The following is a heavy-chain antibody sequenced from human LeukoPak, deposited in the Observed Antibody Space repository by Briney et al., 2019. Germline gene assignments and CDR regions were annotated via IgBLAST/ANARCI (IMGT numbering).Heavy chain of an antibody. Sequence: ASVKVSCKALVYTFTPYYMYWVRQAPGDGLEWMGWINPNSGGTNYAQKFQGRVTMTRDTSISTAYMELSRLRSDDTAVYYCARGGRGWLSPYYFDYWGQGTLVTVSS. D-gene: IGHD3-22*01. CDR3: ARGGRGWLSPYYFDY. CDR2: INPNSGGT. J-gene: IGHJ4*02. CDR1: VYTFTPYY. V-gene: IGHV1-2*02.